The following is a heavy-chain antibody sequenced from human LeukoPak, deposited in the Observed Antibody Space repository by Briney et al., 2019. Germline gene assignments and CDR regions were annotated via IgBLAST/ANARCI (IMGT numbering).Heavy chain of an antibody. CDR2: IIPIFGTA. CDR3: ARESSGDTANFDY. CDR1: GGTFSSYA. J-gene: IGHJ4*02. V-gene: IGHV1-69*13. D-gene: IGHD5-18*01. Sequence: RASVKVSCKASGGTFSSYAISWVRQAPGQGLEWMGGIIPIFGTANYAQKFQGRVTITADESTSTAYMELSSLRSEDTAVYYCARESSGDTANFDYWGQGTLVTVSS.